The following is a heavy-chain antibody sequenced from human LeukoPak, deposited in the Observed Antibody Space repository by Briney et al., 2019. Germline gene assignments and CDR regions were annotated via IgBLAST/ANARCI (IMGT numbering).Heavy chain of an antibody. CDR1: GYTFTGYY. D-gene: IGHD1-20*01. V-gene: IGHV1-2*02. J-gene: IGHJ6*03. CDR2: INPNSGGT. Sequence: GASVKVSCKASGYTFTGYYMHWVRQAPGQGREWMGWINPNSGGTNYAQKFQGRVTMTRDTSISTAYMELSRLRSDDTAVYYCARDLGITGSQWVMDVWGKGTTATVSS. CDR3: ARDLGITGSQWVMDV.